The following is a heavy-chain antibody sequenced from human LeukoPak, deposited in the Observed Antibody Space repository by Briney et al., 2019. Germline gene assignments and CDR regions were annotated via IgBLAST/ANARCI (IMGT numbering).Heavy chain of an antibody. CDR2: IKQDGSEK. Sequence: GGSLRLSCAASGFTFSSYWMSWVRQAPGKGLEWVANIKQDGSEKYYVDSVKVRFTISRDNAKNSLYLQVNSLRAEDTAVYYCARAPPGYCSGGSCYSLWGQGTLVTVSS. CDR1: GFTFSSYW. V-gene: IGHV3-7*01. CDR3: ARAPPGYCSGGSCYSL. J-gene: IGHJ4*02. D-gene: IGHD2-15*01.